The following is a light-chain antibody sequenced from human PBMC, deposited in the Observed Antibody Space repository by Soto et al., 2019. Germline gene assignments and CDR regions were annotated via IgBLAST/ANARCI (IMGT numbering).Light chain of an antibody. Sequence: QSVLTQPPSVSATPGQKVTISCSGSSSNIGNNYVSWYQHLPGTAPKLLIYDNNDRPSGIPDRFSGSKSGTSATLGITGLQTGDEADYYCGAWDSSLSAVVFSGGTKLTVL. CDR3: GAWDSSLSAVV. J-gene: IGLJ2*01. CDR2: DNN. CDR1: SSNIGNNY. V-gene: IGLV1-51*01.